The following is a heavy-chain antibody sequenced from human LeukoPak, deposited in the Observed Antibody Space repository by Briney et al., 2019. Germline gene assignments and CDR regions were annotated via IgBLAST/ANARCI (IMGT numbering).Heavy chain of an antibody. D-gene: IGHD3-10*01. CDR3: ARATKGYYYGSGSPPSY. V-gene: IGHV1-8*01. J-gene: IGHJ4*02. CDR2: MNPNSGNT. CDR1: GCTFTSYD. Sequence: ASVKVSCKASGCTFTSYDINWVRQATGQGLEWMGWMNPNSGNTGYAQKFQGRVTMTRNTSISTAYMELSSLRSEDTAVYYCARATKGYYYGSGSPPSYWGQGTLVTVSS.